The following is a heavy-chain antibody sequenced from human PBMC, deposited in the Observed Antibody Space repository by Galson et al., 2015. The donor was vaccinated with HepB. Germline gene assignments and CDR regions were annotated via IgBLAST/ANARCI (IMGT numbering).Heavy chain of an antibody. CDR1: GFTFSSYS. J-gene: IGHJ1*01. CDR2: ISSSSSYI. D-gene: IGHD2-2*01. V-gene: IGHV3-21*01. Sequence: SLRLSCAASGFTFSSYSMNWVRQAPGKGLEWVSSISSSSSYIYYADSVKGRFTISRDNAKNSLYLQMNSLRAEDTAVYYCASHTLGYCSSTSCGRYFQHWGQGTLVTVSS. CDR3: ASHTLGYCSSTSCGRYFQH.